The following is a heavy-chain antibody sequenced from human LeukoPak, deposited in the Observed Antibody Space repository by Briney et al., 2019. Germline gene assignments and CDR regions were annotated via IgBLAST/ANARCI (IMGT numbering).Heavy chain of an antibody. CDR3: ARWLYDSSGYYFDY. CDR1: GYIFTGYY. D-gene: IGHD3-22*01. Sequence: ASVKVFCKASGYIFTGYYMHWVRQAPGQGLEWMGWINPNGGDTNYAQKFQGRVTMTRDTSISTAYMELSRLRSDDTAVYYCARWLYDSSGYYFDYWGQGTLVTVSS. J-gene: IGHJ4*02. CDR2: INPNGGDT. V-gene: IGHV1-2*02.